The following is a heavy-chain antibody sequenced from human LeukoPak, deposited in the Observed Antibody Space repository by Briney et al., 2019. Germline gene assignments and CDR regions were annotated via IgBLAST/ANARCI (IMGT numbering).Heavy chain of an antibody. Sequence: ASETLSLTCAVYGGSFSGYYWSWIRQPPGKGLEWIGEINHSGSTNYNPSLKSRVTISVDTSKNQFSLKLSSVTAADTAVYCCAREGYYYGSGSYRRWFDPWGQGTLVTVSS. CDR2: INHSGST. V-gene: IGHV4-34*01. CDR3: AREGYYYGSGSYRRWFDP. CDR1: GGSFSGYY. D-gene: IGHD3-10*01. J-gene: IGHJ5*02.